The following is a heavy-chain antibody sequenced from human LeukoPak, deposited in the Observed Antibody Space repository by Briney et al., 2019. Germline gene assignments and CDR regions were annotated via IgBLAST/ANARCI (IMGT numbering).Heavy chain of an antibody. J-gene: IGHJ4*02. D-gene: IGHD3-22*01. V-gene: IGHV3-30*04. CDR3: SRGQFRLGQYDSSAFDY. CDR2: ISYDGSNK. Sequence: PGGSLRLSCAASRFTFSSFVMHWVRQAPGKGLEWVALISYDGSNKYYADSVKGRFTISRDNSKNTLYLQTNSLRSEDTAVYYCSRGQFRLGQYDSSAFDYWGQGTLVTVSS. CDR1: RFTFSSFV.